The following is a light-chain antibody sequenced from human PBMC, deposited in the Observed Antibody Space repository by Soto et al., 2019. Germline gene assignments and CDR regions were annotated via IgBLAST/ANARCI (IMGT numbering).Light chain of an antibody. CDR3: QQYYRYST. J-gene: IGKJ1*01. CDR1: QSVSRW. V-gene: IGKV1-5*01. CDR2: DVP. Sequence: IQLTQSPSSLPASVGDRVTITCRASQSVSRWLAWYQQKPGKGPKLLIYDVPTLASGVPSRFSGSASGTEFTLTISNLESDDFASYYCQQYYRYSTFGQGTKVDIK.